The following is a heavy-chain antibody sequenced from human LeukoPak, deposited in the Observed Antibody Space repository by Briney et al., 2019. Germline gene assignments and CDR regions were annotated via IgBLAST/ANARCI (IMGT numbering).Heavy chain of an antibody. CDR1: GFTFSSYG. V-gene: IGHV3-30*02. CDR2: IRYDGSNK. Sequence: SGGSLRLSCAASGFTFSSYGMHWVRQAPGKGLEWVAFIRYDGSNKYYADSVRGRFTISRDNSKNTLYLQMNSLRAEDTAVYYCAKEGYSHYYMDVWGKGTTVTVSS. D-gene: IGHD6-13*01. J-gene: IGHJ6*03. CDR3: AKEGYSHYYMDV.